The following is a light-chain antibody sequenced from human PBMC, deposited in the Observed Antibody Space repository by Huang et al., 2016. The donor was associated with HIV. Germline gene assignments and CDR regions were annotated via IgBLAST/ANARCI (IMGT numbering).Light chain of an antibody. CDR3: QQSYNTPPT. J-gene: IGKJ1*01. CDR1: QSLSNY. CDR2: GAS. V-gene: IGKV1-39*01. Sequence: DIQMTQSPASLSASVGDRVTITCRATQSLSNYVNWYQQKPGKAPTLLIYGASTLQSGVPSRFSGSGSGTYFTLTSSSLRPEDFTTYYCQQSYNTPPTFGQGTKVEI.